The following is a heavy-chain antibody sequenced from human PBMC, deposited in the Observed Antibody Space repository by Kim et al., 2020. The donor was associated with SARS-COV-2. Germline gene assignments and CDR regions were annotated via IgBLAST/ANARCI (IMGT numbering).Heavy chain of an antibody. J-gene: IGHJ3*01. CDR2: VGTRDDDT. D-gene: IGHD3-10*01. CDR3: AKRGFGGWGAFDV. CDR1: GFTFTSCA. Sequence: GGSLRLSCAASGFTFTSCAMSWVRQAPGKGLEWVSTVGTRDDDTYYADSVKGRFIISRDNSKNTLYLQMSSLRAEDTAVYYCAKRGFGGWGAFDVWGQGTMVTLSS. V-gene: IGHV3-23*01.